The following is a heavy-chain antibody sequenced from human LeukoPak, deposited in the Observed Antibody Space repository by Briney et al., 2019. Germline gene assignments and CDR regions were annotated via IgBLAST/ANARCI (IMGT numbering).Heavy chain of an antibody. D-gene: IGHD2-2*01. CDR3: AKDRNEYQMLISGSIDC. V-gene: IGHV3-23*01. J-gene: IGHJ4*02. CDR2: ISGSGGST. CDR1: RFTFSSYG. Sequence: GGSLRLSCAASRFTFSSYGMSWVRQAPGKGLEWVSAISGSGGSTYYADSVKGRFTISRDNSKNTLFLQMNSLRAEDTAVHYCAKDRNEYQMLISGSIDCWGQGTLVTVSS.